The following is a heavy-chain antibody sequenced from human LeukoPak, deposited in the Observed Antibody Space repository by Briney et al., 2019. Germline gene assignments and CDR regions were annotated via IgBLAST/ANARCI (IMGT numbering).Heavy chain of an antibody. V-gene: IGHV3-74*03. CDR1: GFTFSSDW. J-gene: IGHJ4*02. CDR3: ARALGSPLDY. D-gene: IGHD1-26*01. Sequence: PGGSLRLSCAAPGFTFSSDWMHWVRQAPGKGLVWVSRTNSDGSITSYADSVKGRFTISRDNAKNTLYLQMNSLRAEDTAVYYCARALGSPLDYWGQGTLVTVSS. CDR2: TNSDGSIT.